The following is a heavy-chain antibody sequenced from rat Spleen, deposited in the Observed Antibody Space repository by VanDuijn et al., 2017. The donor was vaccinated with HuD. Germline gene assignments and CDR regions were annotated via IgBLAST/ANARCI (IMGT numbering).Heavy chain of an antibody. CDR3: ARDPHTVGYVMEA. CDR1: GFTFSDSY. D-gene: IGHD1-1*01. Sequence: EVQLVESGGGLVQPGRSLKLSCAASGFTFSDSYMAWVRQAPKKGLEWVASISYEGSSTYYGDSVKGRFTISRDNAKSTLYLQMNSLRSEDTATYYCARDPHTVGYVMEAWGQGASVTVSA. CDR2: ISYEGSST. J-gene: IGHJ4*01. V-gene: IGHV5-22*01.